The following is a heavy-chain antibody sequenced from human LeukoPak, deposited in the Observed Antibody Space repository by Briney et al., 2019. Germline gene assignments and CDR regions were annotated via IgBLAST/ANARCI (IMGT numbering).Heavy chain of an antibody. CDR1: GGSIFGYY. D-gene: IGHD2-2*01. V-gene: IGHV4-4*07. CDR3: AREGASTPVTH. Sequence: SETLSLTCTVSGGSIFGYYWSWIRQPAGKGLEWIGRIYSSGTTNYNPSLESRVTMSVDTSKNQFSLKLSSVTAADTAVYYCAREGASTPVTHWGQGILVSVSS. CDR2: IYSSGTT. J-gene: IGHJ4*02.